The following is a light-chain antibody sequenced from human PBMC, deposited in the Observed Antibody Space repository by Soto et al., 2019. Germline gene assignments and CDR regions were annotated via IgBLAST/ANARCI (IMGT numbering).Light chain of an antibody. CDR2: AAS. Sequence: QMNQSPFSPFSSVRGRSTITCRASQSINRYLNWYPQKPGKTPKLLIYAASTLQSGVPSRFSGSGSGTDFTLTISSLQPEDFATYYCQQSYSTPTFGQGTKLEIK. J-gene: IGKJ2*01. CDR3: QQSYSTPT. CDR1: QSINRY. V-gene: IGKV1-39*01.